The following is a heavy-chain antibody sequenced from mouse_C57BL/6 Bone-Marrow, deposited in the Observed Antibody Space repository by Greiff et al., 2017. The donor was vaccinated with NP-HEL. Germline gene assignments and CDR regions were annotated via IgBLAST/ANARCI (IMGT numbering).Heavy chain of an antibody. CDR3: TYGNYYYAMDY. D-gene: IGHD2-1*01. Sequence: VQLQQSGTVLARPGASVKMSCKTSGYTFTSYWMHWVKQRPGQGLEWLGALYPGNSDTSYNQKFKGKATLTAVTSASTAYMELSSLTNEDSAVYYCTYGNYYYAMDYGGQGTSVTVSA. V-gene: IGHV1-5*01. J-gene: IGHJ4*01. CDR1: GYTFTSYW. CDR2: LYPGNSDT.